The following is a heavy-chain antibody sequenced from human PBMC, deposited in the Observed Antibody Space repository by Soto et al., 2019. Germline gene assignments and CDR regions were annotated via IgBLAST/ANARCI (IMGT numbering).Heavy chain of an antibody. CDR3: TLAAAGQFYYYGMDV. V-gene: IGHV1-69*02. CDR2: IIPILGIA. CDR1: GGTFSSYT. Sequence: QVQLVQSGAEVKKPGSSVKVSCKASGGTFSSYTISWVRQAPGQGLEWMGRIIPILGIANYAQKFQGRVTIXXDXSXXTAYMELSSLRSEDTAVYYCTLAAAGQFYYYGMDVWGQGTTVTVSS. D-gene: IGHD6-13*01. J-gene: IGHJ6*02.